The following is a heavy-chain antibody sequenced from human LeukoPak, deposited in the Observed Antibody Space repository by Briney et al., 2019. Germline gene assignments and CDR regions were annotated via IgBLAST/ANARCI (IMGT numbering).Heavy chain of an antibody. Sequence: PGGSLRLSCAASGFTFSSYAMSWVRQAPGKGLEWVSAISGSGGSTYYADSVKGRFTISRDNSKNTLYLQMNSLRAEDTAVYYCARGDLYDFWSHFDYWGQGTLVTVSS. CDR1: GFTFSSYA. V-gene: IGHV3-23*01. CDR3: ARGDLYDFWSHFDY. D-gene: IGHD3-3*01. CDR2: ISGSGGST. J-gene: IGHJ4*02.